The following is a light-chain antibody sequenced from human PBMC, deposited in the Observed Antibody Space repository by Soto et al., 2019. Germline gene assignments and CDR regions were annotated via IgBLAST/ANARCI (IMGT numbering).Light chain of an antibody. CDR2: AAS. V-gene: IGKV1-27*01. J-gene: IGKJ3*01. Sequence: DIQMTQSQSSLSASVGDRVTITCRASQGISNYLAWYQQKPGKVPKLLIYAASTLQSGVPSRFSGSGSGTDFTLTISSPQPEDVATYYCQKYNSAPPFTFGPGTKVDIK. CDR3: QKYNSAPPFT. CDR1: QGISNY.